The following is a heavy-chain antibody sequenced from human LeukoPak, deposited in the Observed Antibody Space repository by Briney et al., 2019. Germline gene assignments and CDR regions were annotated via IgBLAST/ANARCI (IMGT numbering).Heavy chain of an antibody. CDR3: ARDLSNIVVATIIYYYYGMDV. D-gene: IGHD5-12*01. CDR2: ISAYNGNT. V-gene: IGHV1-18*01. Sequence: GASVKVSCKASGYTFTSYGISWVRQAPGQGLEWMGWISAYNGNTNYAQKLQGRVTMTTDTSTSTAYMELRSLRSDDTAVYYCARDLSNIVVATIIYYYYGMDVWGQGTTVTVSS. CDR1: GYTFTSYG. J-gene: IGHJ6*02.